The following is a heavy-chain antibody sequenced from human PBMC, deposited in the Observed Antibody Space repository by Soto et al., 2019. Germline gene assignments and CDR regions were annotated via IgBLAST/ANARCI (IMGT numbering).Heavy chain of an antibody. V-gene: IGHV3-33*01. D-gene: IGHD2-15*01. CDR1: GFTFSSYG. CDR3: ARKGHCSGGSCYQYYYYGMDV. Sequence: GGSLRLSCAASGFTFSSYGMHWVRQAPCKGLEWVAVIWFDGNNKYYADSVKGRFTISRDNSKNTLYLQMDSLRAEDTAVYYCARKGHCSGGSCYQYYYYGMDVWGQGTTVTVSS. J-gene: IGHJ6*02. CDR2: IWFDGNNK.